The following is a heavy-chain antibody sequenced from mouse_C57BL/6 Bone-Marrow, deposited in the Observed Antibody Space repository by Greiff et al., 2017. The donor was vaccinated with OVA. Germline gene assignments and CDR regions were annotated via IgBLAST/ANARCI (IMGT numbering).Heavy chain of an antibody. Sequence: QVQLQQPGAELVMPGASVKLSCKASGYTFTSYWMHWVKQRPGQGLEWIGEIDPSDSYTNYNQKFKGKSTVTVDKSSSTAYMQLSSLTSEDSAVYYCAREGYGSAWFAYWGQGTLVTVSA. CDR2: IDPSDSYT. V-gene: IGHV1-69*01. D-gene: IGHD2-2*01. J-gene: IGHJ3*01. CDR1: GYTFTSYW. CDR3: AREGYGSAWFAY.